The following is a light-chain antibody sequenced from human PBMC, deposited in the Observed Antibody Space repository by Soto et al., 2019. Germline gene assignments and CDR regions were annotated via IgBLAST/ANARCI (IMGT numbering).Light chain of an antibody. CDR3: EQYNTDAPWA. Sequence: DIQMTQSPSTLSASVGDRVTFTCRASQSIGNRLAWYQQKPAQAPKFLIYDASSLQSGVSLRFSGSGSGTAFTVTISSLQPDDFEYYYCEQYNTDAPWAVGQGTKVDIK. CDR2: DAS. J-gene: IGKJ1*01. V-gene: IGKV1-5*01. CDR1: QSIGNR.